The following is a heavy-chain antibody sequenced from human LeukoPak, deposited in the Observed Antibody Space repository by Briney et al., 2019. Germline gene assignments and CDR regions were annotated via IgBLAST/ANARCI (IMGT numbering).Heavy chain of an antibody. CDR1: GFTFSSHW. V-gene: IGHV3-74*01. D-gene: IGHD1-26*01. J-gene: IGHJ3*02. CDR3: AKALSGSYYAGAFDI. Sequence: GGSLRLFCAASGFTFSSHWMHWVRHAPGEGLVWVSRVYNDGSTTNYADSVKGRFTISRDNAKNTLYLQMNSLRAEDTAVYYCAKALSGSYYAGAFDIWGQGTMVTVSS. CDR2: VYNDGSTT.